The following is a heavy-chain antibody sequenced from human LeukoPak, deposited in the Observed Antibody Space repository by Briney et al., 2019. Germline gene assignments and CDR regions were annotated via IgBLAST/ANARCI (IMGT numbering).Heavy chain of an antibody. CDR3: ARGKRGYSYGTDPLDY. J-gene: IGHJ4*02. CDR2: ISSGSSYI. Sequence: GGSLRLSCAASGFTFSSYSMNWVRQAPGKGLEWVSSISSGSSYIYYADSVKGRFTISRDNAKNSLYLQMNSLRAEDTAVYYCARGKRGYSYGTDPLDYWGQGTLVTVSS. CDR1: GFTFSSYS. V-gene: IGHV3-21*01. D-gene: IGHD5-18*01.